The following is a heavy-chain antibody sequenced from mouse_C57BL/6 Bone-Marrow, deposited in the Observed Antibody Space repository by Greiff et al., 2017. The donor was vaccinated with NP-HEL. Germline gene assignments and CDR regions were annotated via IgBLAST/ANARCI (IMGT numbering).Heavy chain of an antibody. CDR3: ARGYYGSRGGFAY. CDR1: GFTFSDYY. V-gene: IGHV5-12*02. CDR2: SSNGGGST. D-gene: IGHD1-1*01. Sequence: DVMLVESGGGLVQPGGSLKLSCATSGFTFSDYYMYCVSRTPEKRLEWVAYSSNGGGSTYYPDTVKGRFTISRDNAKNTLYLQMSRLKSEDTAMYYCARGYYGSRGGFAYWGQGTLVTVSA. J-gene: IGHJ3*01.